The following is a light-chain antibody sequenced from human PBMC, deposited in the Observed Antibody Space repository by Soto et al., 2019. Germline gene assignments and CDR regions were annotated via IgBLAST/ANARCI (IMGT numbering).Light chain of an antibody. V-gene: IGLV2-11*01. J-gene: IGLJ1*01. CDR1: SSDVGGYNY. Sequence: QSVLTQPHSVSGSPGQSLTISCPGTSSDVGGYNYVSWYQQHPGKVPKLMIYDVTKRPSGVPDRLSGSKSGNTASLTISGLQAEDEADYYCCSHAGSYTYVFGTGTKVTVL. CDR2: DVT. CDR3: CSHAGSYTYV.